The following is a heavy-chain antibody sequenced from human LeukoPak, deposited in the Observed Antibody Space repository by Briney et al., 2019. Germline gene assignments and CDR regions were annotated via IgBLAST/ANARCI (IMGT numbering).Heavy chain of an antibody. J-gene: IGHJ5*02. CDR1: GFTVSSYY. Sequence: PGGSLRLSCAASGFTVSSYYMGWVRQAPGKGLGWVSVIYNDGRTYYADSVKDRFTISRDISKNTVYLQMNSLRAEDTAVYYCARGNWWFDPWGQGTLVTVSS. CDR3: ARGNWWFDP. D-gene: IGHD2/OR15-2a*01. V-gene: IGHV3-66*01. CDR2: IYNDGRT.